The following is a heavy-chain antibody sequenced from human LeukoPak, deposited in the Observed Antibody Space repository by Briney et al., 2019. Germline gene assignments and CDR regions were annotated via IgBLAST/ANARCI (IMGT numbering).Heavy chain of an antibody. CDR3: ARYCSGGSCYPYFDY. D-gene: IGHD2-15*01. V-gene: IGHV4-39*07. Sequence: SETLSLTCTVSGGSISSSAYHWGWIRQPPGKGLEWIGSIHIGGSTYYNPSLKSRVTISVDTSKNQFSLNLRSVTAADTAVYYCARYCSGGSCYPYFDYWGQGTLVTVSS. CDR2: IHIGGST. J-gene: IGHJ4*02. CDR1: GGSISSSAYH.